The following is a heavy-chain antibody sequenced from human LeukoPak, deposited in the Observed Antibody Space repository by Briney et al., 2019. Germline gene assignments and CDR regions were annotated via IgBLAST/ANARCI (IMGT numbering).Heavy chain of an antibody. CDR1: GYTFTSYG. D-gene: IGHD2-2*01. CDR3: ARDMGTGYCSSTSCYVY. J-gene: IGHJ4*02. V-gene: IGHV1-18*01. Sequence: GASVKFSCKASGYTFTSYGISGVRQAPGQGLEWMGWISAYNGNTNYAQKLQGRVTMTTDTSTSTAYMELRSLRSDDTAVYYCARDMGTGYCSSTSCYVYWGQGTLVTVSS. CDR2: ISAYNGNT.